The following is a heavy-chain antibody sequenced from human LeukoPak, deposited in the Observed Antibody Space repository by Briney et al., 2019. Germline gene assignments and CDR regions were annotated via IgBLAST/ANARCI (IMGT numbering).Heavy chain of an antibody. Sequence: GGSLKLSCAASGFTFSSYAMSWVRQAPGKGLEWVSAISGSGGSTYYADSVKGRFTISRDNSKNTLYLQMNSLRAEDTAVYYCAKSADYDILTGYYDYWGQGTLVTVSS. J-gene: IGHJ4*02. CDR1: GFTFSSYA. V-gene: IGHV3-23*01. CDR2: ISGSGGST. D-gene: IGHD3-9*01. CDR3: AKSADYDILTGYYDY.